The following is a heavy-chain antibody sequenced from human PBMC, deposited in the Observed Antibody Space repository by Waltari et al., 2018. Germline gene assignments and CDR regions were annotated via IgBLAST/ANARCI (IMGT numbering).Heavy chain of an antibody. V-gene: IGHV3-11*04. D-gene: IGHD5-12*01. J-gene: IGHJ5*02. CDR3: AREQEELATRTWFDP. CDR2: ISSSGGTI. CDR1: GFTFSDYY. Sequence: QVLLVESGGGLVKPGGSLRLSCAASGFTFSDYYMSWIRQAPGKGLEWVSYISSSGGTIYYADSVKGRFTISRDNANNSLFLQMNSLRAEDTAVYYCAREQEELATRTWFDPWGQGTLVTVSS.